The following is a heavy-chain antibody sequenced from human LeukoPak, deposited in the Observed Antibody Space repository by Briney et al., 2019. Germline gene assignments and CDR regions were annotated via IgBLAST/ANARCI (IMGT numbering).Heavy chain of an antibody. J-gene: IGHJ4*02. CDR3: AKDFHLPHYDYVWGVLTD. CDR1: GFTFSSYG. V-gene: IGHV3-30*18. D-gene: IGHD3-16*01. Sequence: GGSLRLSCAASGFTFSSYGMHWVRQAPGKGLEWVAVISYDGSNKYYADSVKGRFTISRDNSKNTLYLQMNSLRAEDTAVYYCAKDFHLPHYDYVWGVLTDWGQGTLVTVSS. CDR2: ISYDGSNK.